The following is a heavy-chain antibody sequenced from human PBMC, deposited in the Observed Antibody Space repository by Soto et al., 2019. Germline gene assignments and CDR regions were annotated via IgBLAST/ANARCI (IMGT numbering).Heavy chain of an antibody. CDR1: GGSISSGGYY. J-gene: IGHJ4*02. CDR3: ARTITGTTGRFDY. Sequence: PSETLSLTCTVSGGSISSGGYYWSWIRQHPGKGLEWIGYIYYSGSTYYNPSLKSRVTISVDTSKNQFSLKLSSVTAADTAVYYCARTITGTTGRFDYWGQGTLVTVSS. D-gene: IGHD1-7*01. CDR2: IYYSGST. V-gene: IGHV4-31*03.